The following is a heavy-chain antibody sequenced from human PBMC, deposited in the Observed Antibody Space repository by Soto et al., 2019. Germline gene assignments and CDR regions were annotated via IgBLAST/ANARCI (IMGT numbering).Heavy chain of an antibody. J-gene: IGHJ4*02. Sequence: EVQLLESEGRFVQPGGSLRLSCAASGFTLRSYGMSWVRQAPGKGLEWISAISDNGGRTDYADSVKGRFTISRDNSKNTLFLQMNTLTAEDMAVYYCAKRELDDKWGQGTLLTVS. CDR1: GFTLRSYG. CDR2: ISDNGGRT. D-gene: IGHD1-7*01. CDR3: AKRELDDK. V-gene: IGHV3-23*01.